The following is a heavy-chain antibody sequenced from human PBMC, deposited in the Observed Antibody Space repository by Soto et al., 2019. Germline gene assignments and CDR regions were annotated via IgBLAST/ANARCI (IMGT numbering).Heavy chain of an antibody. V-gene: IGHV5-51*07. Sequence: VHQKPGKGLEWMGIIYPGDSDTRYSPSFQGQVTISADKSISTAYLQWSSLKASDTAMYYCARRIEGYGMDVWGQGTTVTVSS. CDR3: ARRIEGYGMDV. J-gene: IGHJ6*02. CDR2: IYPGDSDT.